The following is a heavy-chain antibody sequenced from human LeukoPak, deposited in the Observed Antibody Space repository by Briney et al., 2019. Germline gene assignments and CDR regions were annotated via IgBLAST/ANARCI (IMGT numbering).Heavy chain of an antibody. Sequence: SETLSLTCAVYGGSFSGYYWSWIRQPPGKGLEWIGEINHSGSTNYNPSLKSRVTISVDTSKNQFSLKLSSVTAADTAVYYCARAGWGIAAANWFDPWGQGTLVTVSS. CDR2: INHSGST. V-gene: IGHV4-34*01. J-gene: IGHJ5*02. D-gene: IGHD6-13*01. CDR1: GGSFSGYY. CDR3: ARAGWGIAAANWFDP.